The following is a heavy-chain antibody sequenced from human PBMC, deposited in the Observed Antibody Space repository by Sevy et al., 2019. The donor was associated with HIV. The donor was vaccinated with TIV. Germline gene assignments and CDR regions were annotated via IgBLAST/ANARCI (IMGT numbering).Heavy chain of an antibody. CDR1: GGSLITTNYY. D-gene: IGHD1-1*01. Sequence: SETLSLACSVSGGSLITTNYYWAWLRQSPGKGLECIASMYYSGSTYYNPSLKARVTVSVDTSRSQFSLILNSVTAADTSVYYCAAHEGVTISEARFDPWDQGTLVTVSS. J-gene: IGHJ5*02. CDR3: AAHEGVTISEARFDP. V-gene: IGHV4-39*01. CDR2: MYYSGST.